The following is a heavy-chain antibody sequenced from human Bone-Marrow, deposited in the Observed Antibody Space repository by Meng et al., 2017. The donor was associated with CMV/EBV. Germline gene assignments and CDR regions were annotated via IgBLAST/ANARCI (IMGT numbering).Heavy chain of an antibody. D-gene: IGHD6-6*01. J-gene: IGHJ4*02. V-gene: IGHV3-74*01. CDR2: INSDGSST. CDR1: GFTFSSYW. CDR3: ARADGPEYSSSSGLGGIDY. Sequence: GESLKISCAASGFTFSSYWMHWVRQAPGKGLVWVSRINSDGSSTSYADSVKGRFTISRDNAKNTLHLQMNSLRAEDTAVYYCARADGPEYSSSSGLGGIDYWGQGTLVTVSS.